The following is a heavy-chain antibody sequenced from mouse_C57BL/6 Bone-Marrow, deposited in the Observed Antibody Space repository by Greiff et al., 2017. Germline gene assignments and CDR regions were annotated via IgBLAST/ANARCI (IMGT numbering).Heavy chain of an antibody. CDR3: GGGIYNYEFAY. D-gene: IGHD1-3*01. V-gene: IGHV1-59*01. CDR1: GYTFTSYW. J-gene: IGHJ3*01. Sequence: QVQLQQPGAELVRPGTSVKLSCKASGYTFTSYWMHWVKQRPGQGLEWIGVIDPSDSYTNYNQKFKGKATLTLDTSSSTAYMQLSSLTSEDSAVYYCGGGIYNYEFAYWGQGTLVTVSA. CDR2: IDPSDSYT.